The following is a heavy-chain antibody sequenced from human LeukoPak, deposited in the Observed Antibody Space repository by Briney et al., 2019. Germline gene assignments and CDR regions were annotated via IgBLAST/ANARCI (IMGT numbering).Heavy chain of an antibody. D-gene: IGHD1-14*01. CDR3: ASRYEGASYFYYGMDV. CDR2: IYGGTST. Sequence: GGSLRLSCAASGFTLSSTYMSWVRQAPGKGLEWVSIIYGGTSTYYADSVKGRFTISRDDSRNTLYLQMSSVRAEDAAVYYCASRYEGASYFYYGMDVWGQGTTVTVSS. CDR1: GFTLSSTY. J-gene: IGHJ6*02. V-gene: IGHV3-66*01.